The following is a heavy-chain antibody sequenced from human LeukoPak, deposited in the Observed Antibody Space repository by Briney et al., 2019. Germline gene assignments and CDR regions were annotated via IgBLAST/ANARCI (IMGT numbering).Heavy chain of an antibody. CDR2: IKQDGSHK. Sequence: PGGPLRLSCAASGFTFSTYWMYWVRQAPGKGLEWVANIKQDGSHKYYVDYVKGRFTISRDNAKNSLYLQMNSLRVEDTAVYYCVREEGYWGQGTLVTVSS. CDR1: GFTFSTYW. J-gene: IGHJ4*02. V-gene: IGHV3-7*01. CDR3: VREEGY.